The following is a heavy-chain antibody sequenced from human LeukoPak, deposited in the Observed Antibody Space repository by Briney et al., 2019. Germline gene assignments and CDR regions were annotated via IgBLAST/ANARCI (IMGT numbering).Heavy chain of an antibody. CDR1: GFTFSDYY. CDR2: ISSSGSTI. J-gene: IGHJ4*02. CDR3: ARARYGSGSYYNDGAFDY. V-gene: IGHV3-11*01. Sequence: GGSLRLSCAASGFTFSDYYMSWIRQPPGKGLEWVSYISSSGSTIYYADSVKGRFTISRDNAKNSLYLQMNSLRAEDTAVYYCARARYGSGSYYNDGAFDYWGQGTLVTVSS. D-gene: IGHD3-10*01.